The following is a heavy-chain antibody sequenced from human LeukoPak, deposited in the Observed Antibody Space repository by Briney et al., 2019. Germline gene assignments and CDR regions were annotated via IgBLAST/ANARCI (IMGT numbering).Heavy chain of an antibody. V-gene: IGHV4-59*08. J-gene: IGHJ4*02. CDR2: IYYSGST. D-gene: IGHD6-13*01. CDR3: ARNRGGPSDDLSRCWYYFDY. CDR1: CGSISSYY. Sequence: AETLSLTCTVSCGSISSYYWSWIRQPPGKGLEWWGYIYYSGSTNYNPSLKSRVTISGDTSENQFSLEQSSVSAADTAVYYCARNRGGPSDDLSRCWYYFDYWGQGTMVTVSS.